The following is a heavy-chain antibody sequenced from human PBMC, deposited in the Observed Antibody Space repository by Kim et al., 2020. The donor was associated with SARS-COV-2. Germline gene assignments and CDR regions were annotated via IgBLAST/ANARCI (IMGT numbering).Heavy chain of an antibody. V-gene: IGHV4-39*01. CDR2: IYYSGST. J-gene: IGHJ2*01. CDR1: GGSISSSSYY. CDR3: AGGARDPNPVWYFDL. Sequence: SETLSLTCTVSGGSISSSSYYWGWIRQPPGKGLEWIGSIYYSGSTYYNPSLKSRVTISVDTSKNQFSLKLSSVTAADTAVYYCAGGARDPNPVWYFDLWGRGTLVTVSS. D-gene: IGHD1-26*01.